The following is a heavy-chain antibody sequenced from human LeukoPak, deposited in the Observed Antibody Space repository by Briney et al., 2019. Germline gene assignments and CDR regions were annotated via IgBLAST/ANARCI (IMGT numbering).Heavy chain of an antibody. D-gene: IGHD3-10*01. J-gene: IGHJ3*02. CDR2: IYYSGST. CDR1: GGSISSYY. V-gene: IGHV4-59*01. Sequence: SETLSLTCTVSGGSISSYYWSWIRQPPGKGLEWIGYIYYSGSTNYNPSLKSRVTISVDTSKNQFSLKLSSVTAADTAVYYCASMVRGVISAFDIWGQGTMVTVSS. CDR3: ASMVRGVISAFDI.